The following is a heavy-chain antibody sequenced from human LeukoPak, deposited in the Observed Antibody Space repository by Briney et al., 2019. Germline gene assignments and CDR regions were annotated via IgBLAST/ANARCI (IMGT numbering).Heavy chain of an antibody. CDR3: ARDSRSSSWPFYYGIDV. CDR1: GGSINYYY. J-gene: IGHJ6*04. Sequence: KPSETLSLTCTVSGGSINYYYWSWIRQPPGKGLEWIGYISNSGSINCNPSLKSRVTISLDTSKTQFSLRLSSVTAADTAVYYCARDSRSSSWPFYYGIDVWGKGTTVTVSS. CDR2: ISNSGSI. D-gene: IGHD6-13*01. V-gene: IGHV4-59*01.